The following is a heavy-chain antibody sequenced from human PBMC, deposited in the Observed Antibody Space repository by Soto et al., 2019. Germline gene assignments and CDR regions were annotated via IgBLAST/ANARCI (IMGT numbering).Heavy chain of an antibody. J-gene: IGHJ3*02. CDR1: GFTFSSYS. Sequence: EVQLVESGGGLVKPGGSLRLSCAASGFTFSSYSMNWVRQAPGKGLEWVSSISSSSSYIYYADSVKGRFTISRDNAKNSLYLQMNRLRAEDTAVYYCARDTDYGDYVDAFDIWGQGTMVTVSS. CDR2: ISSSSSYI. CDR3: ARDTDYGDYVDAFDI. D-gene: IGHD4-17*01. V-gene: IGHV3-21*01.